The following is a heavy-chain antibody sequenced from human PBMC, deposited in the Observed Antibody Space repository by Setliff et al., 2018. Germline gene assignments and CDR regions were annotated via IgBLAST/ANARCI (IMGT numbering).Heavy chain of an antibody. J-gene: IGHJ4*02. CDR3: TRGGERYHTDN. D-gene: IGHD2-2*01. Sequence: SETLSLTCAASGGSFSDYYWTWIRQPPGKGLEWIGEIKHSGSTNYNPSLKSRVTMSIDKSKNQFSLNLRSVTAADTAVYYCTRGGERYHTDNWGQGTLVTVSS. V-gene: IGHV4-34*01. CDR2: IKHSGST. CDR1: GGSFSDYY.